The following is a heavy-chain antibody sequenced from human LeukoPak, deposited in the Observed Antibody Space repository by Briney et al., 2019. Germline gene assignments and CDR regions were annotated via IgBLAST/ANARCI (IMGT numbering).Heavy chain of an antibody. CDR3: ARGSGYSGYGGINDAFDI. Sequence: GASVKVSCKASGYTFTNYDINWVRQAPGQGLEWMGWISPDSGNTNYAQKLQGRVTMTTDTSTSTAYMELRSLRSDDTAVYYCARGSGYSGYGGINDAFDIWGQGTMVTVSS. CDR1: GYTFTNYD. CDR2: ISPDSGNT. V-gene: IGHV1-18*01. J-gene: IGHJ3*02. D-gene: IGHD5-12*01.